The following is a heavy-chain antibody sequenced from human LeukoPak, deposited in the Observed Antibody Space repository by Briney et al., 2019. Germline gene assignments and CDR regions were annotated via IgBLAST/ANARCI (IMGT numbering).Heavy chain of an antibody. CDR1: GLTFRSYE. CDR2: ISSGGSTI. V-gene: IGHV3-48*03. D-gene: IGHD1-7*01. Sequence: PGGSLRLSCAASGLTFRSYEMNWVRQAPGKGLEWVSYISSGGSTICYADSVKGRFTVSRDNAENSLYLQMNSLRAEDTAVYYCASETEIGNYDAFDIWGQGTMVTVSS. CDR3: ASETEIGNYDAFDI. J-gene: IGHJ3*02.